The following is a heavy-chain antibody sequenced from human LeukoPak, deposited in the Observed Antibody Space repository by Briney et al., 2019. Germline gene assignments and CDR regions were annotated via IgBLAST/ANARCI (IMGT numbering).Heavy chain of an antibody. CDR1: GDSVSSNSAA. CDR2: TYYRSKWYN. Sequence: SQTLSLTCAISGDSVSSNSAAWNWIRQSPSRGLEWLGRTYYRSKWYNDYAVSVKSRITINPDTSKNQFSLQLNSVTPEDTAVYYCARDFLAYSGSLDAFDIWGQGTMVTVSS. CDR3: ARDFLAYSGSLDAFDI. V-gene: IGHV6-1*01. D-gene: IGHD1-26*01. J-gene: IGHJ3*02.